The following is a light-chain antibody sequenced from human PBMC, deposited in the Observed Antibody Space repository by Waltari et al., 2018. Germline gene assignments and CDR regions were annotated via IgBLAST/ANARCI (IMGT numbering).Light chain of an antibody. CDR1: QDVTKY. CDR3: QQGDSLPPT. Sequence: DIQMTQSPSSVSASVGDRVTITCRASQDVTKYIAWYQQQPGSAPKVLIFDVSTLQSGVPSRCSGSGSGTECSLTISSLQPEDVATYYWQQGDSLPPTFGQGTKVEI. V-gene: IGKV1-12*01. CDR2: DVS. J-gene: IGKJ1*01.